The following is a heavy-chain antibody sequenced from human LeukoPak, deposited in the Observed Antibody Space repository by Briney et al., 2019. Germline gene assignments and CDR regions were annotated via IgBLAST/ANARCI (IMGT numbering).Heavy chain of an antibody. Sequence: GGSLRLSCVASGFSFSYYYMNWVRQAPGKGLEWIAHIRAYSTATYYADSVKGRFTVSRDDANNALYLQMNSLKDEDTALYFCASPLGPPPGYWGQGTLVTVSS. J-gene: IGHJ4*02. V-gene: IGHV3-48*02. CDR1: GFSFSYYY. CDR3: ASPLGPPPGY. CDR2: IRAYSTAT.